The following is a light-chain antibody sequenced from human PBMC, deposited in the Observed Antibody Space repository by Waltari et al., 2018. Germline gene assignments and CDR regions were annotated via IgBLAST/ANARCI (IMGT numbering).Light chain of an antibody. CDR1: QNVFHSNGNNY. CDR3: MQALQTPYT. CDR2: MGS. J-gene: IGKJ2*01. Sequence: DIVMTQSPLSLPVTPGEPASISCRSSQNVFHSNGNNYLDWYLQKPGQSPQLLIYMGSNRASWVPDRFSGSGSGTDFTLKISRVEAEDVGVYYCMQALQTPYTFGQGTKLEIK. V-gene: IGKV2-28*01.